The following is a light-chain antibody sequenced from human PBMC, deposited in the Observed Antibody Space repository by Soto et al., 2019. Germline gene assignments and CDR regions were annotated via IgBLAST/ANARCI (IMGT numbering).Light chain of an antibody. CDR3: QQRSNWPPEVT. CDR1: QSVSSS. CDR2: DAS. J-gene: IGKJ3*01. Sequence: EIVLTQSPDTLSLSPGERATLSCRASQSVSSSLAWYQQKPGQAPRLPIYDASNRATGIPARFSGSGSGTDFTLTISSLEPEDFAVYYCQQRSNWPPEVTFGPGTKVAIK. V-gene: IGKV3-11*01.